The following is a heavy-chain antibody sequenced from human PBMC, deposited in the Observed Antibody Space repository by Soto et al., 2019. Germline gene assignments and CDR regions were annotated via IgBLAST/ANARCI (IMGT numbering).Heavy chain of an antibody. Sequence: SETLSLTCAVYGGSFSGYYWSWIRQPPGKGLEWIEEINHSGSTNYNPSLKSRVTISVDTSKNQFSLKLSSVTAADTAVYYCARGQKVIGFDPWGQGTLVTVSS. V-gene: IGHV4-34*01. CDR1: GGSFSGYY. J-gene: IGHJ5*02. CDR3: ARGQKVIGFDP. CDR2: INHSGST.